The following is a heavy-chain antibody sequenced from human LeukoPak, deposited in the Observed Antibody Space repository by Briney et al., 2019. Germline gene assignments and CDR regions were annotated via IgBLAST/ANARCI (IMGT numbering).Heavy chain of an antibody. CDR1: GYTFTDYY. D-gene: IGHD3-9*01. J-gene: IGHJ6*02. CDR2: LNPNSGGT. V-gene: IGHV1-2*02. Sequence: GASVKVSCKASGYTFTDYYMHWVRQAPGQGLEWMGWLNPNSGGTKYVQRFQGRVTMTRDTSISTAYMELSGLGSDDTAVYYCARDTRYSQHYYYGMDVWGQGTTVTVSS. CDR3: ARDTRYSQHYYYGMDV.